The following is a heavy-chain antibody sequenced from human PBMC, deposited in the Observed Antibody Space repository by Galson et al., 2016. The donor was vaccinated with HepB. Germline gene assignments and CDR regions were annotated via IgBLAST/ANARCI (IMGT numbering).Heavy chain of an antibody. Sequence: SVKVSCKASGYSFTSNKLRWVRQAPGQGLEWIATMHPIDGGTHYEQQLQGRLNVTRETSTSTMYMELGSLTADDTAVYYCERAHSDWTAWSAMDVWGQGTTVTVSS. V-gene: IGHV1-46*04. J-gene: IGHJ6*02. D-gene: IGHD3/OR15-3a*01. CDR3: ERAHSDWTAWSAMDV. CDR1: GYSFTSNK. CDR2: MHPIDGGT.